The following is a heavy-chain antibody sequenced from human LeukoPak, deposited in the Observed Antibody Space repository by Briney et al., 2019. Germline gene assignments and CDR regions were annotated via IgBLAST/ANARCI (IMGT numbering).Heavy chain of an antibody. CDR1: GYSISSGYY. CDR3: ARRVGATYFDY. Sequence: SETLSLTCTVSGYSISSGYYWGWIRRPPGKGLEWIGSIYHSGSTYYNPSLKSRVTISVDASKNQFSLKLSSVTAADTAVYYCARRVGATYFDYWGQGTLVTVSS. D-gene: IGHD1-26*01. V-gene: IGHV4-38-2*02. J-gene: IGHJ4*02. CDR2: IYHSGST.